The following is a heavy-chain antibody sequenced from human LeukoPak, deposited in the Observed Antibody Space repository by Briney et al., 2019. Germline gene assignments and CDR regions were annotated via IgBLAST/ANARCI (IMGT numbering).Heavy chain of an antibody. V-gene: IGHV3-30*02. CDR2: IRYDGINK. Sequence: GGSLRLSCAASGFTFSTHGMHWVHQAPGKGLEWVAFIRYDGINKYYADSVKGRFTISRDSFKNTLYLPMNSLRPEDTAVYYCAKEGDYYGSGSYRDGFDIWGQGTRATVSS. CDR1: GFTFSTHG. CDR3: AKEGDYYGSGSYRDGFDI. J-gene: IGHJ3*02. D-gene: IGHD3-10*01.